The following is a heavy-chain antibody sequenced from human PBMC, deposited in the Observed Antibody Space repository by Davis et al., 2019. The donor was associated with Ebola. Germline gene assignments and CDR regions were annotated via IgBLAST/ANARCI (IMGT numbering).Heavy chain of an antibody. D-gene: IGHD3-16*02. CDR3: ARGMGFGGVIVIGAFDI. CDR1: GGSISSYY. CDR2: IYYSGST. Sequence: SETLSLTCTVSGGSISSYYWSWIRQPPGKGLEWIGYIYYSGSTNYNPTLKSRFTISVDTSKNQFSLKLSSVTAADTAVYYCARGMGFGGVIVIGAFDIWGQGTMVTVSS. J-gene: IGHJ3*02. V-gene: IGHV4-59*08.